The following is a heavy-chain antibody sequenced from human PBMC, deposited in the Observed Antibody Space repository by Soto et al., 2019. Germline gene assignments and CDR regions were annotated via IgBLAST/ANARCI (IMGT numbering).Heavy chain of an antibody. V-gene: IGHV4-59*01. CDR3: ARGPDYVILTGFFWAFDS. J-gene: IGHJ3*02. CDR2: IYYSGST. Sequence: SETLSLTCTVSGGSISSYYRSWIRQPPGEGLEWIGYIYYSGSTNYNPSLKSRVTISVDTSKNQFSLKLSSVTAADTAVYYCARGPDYVILTGFFWAFDSWGQGTMVTVSS. CDR1: GGSISSYY. D-gene: IGHD3-9*01.